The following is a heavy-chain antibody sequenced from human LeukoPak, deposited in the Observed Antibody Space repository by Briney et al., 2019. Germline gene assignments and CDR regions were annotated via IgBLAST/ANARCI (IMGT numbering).Heavy chain of an antibody. Sequence: PGGSLRLSCAASGFTFRNYVIHWVPQAPGKGLEWVGRTRNKANSYTTEYAASVKGRFTISRDDSKNSLYPQMNSLKTEDTAVYYCVTAMVYWGQGTLVTVSS. CDR3: VTAMVY. V-gene: IGHV3-72*01. CDR2: TRNKANSYTT. D-gene: IGHD5-18*01. CDR1: GFTFRNYV. J-gene: IGHJ4*02.